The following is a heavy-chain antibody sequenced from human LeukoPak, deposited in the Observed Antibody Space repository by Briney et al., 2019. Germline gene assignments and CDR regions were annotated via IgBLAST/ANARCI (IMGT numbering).Heavy chain of an antibody. CDR1: GYTFTGYY. CDR3: ARALGYCTNGVCYSDYYYGMDV. D-gene: IGHD2-8*01. Sequence: ASVKLSCKATGYTFTGYYMHWVRHVPGQGLEWKGWINPNSGGTNNAQKFQGRVTMTRDTAISTAYMELSRLRSDATAVYYCARALGYCTNGVCYSDYYYGMDVGGQGTTVTVSS. CDR2: INPNSGGT. J-gene: IGHJ6*02. V-gene: IGHV1-2*02.